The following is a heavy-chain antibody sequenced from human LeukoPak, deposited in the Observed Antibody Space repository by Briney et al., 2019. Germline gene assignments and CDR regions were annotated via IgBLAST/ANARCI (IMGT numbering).Heavy chain of an antibody. CDR3: ARSRGWLQSHPLGY. CDR2: IYYSGST. J-gene: IGHJ4*02. Sequence: PSETLSLTCTVSGGSISNYYWSWIRQPPGKGLEWIGYIYYSGSTNYNPSLKSRVTISVDTSKNQFSLKLSSVTAADTAVYYCARSRGWLQSHPLGYWGQGTLVTVSS. CDR1: GGSISNYY. V-gene: IGHV4-59*12. D-gene: IGHD5-24*01.